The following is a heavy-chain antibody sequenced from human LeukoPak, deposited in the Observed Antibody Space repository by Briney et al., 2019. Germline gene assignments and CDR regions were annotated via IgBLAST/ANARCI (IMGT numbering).Heavy chain of an antibody. CDR3: TRDLTGHYSIDY. Sequence: GGSLRLSCAASGFTFSTYAIHWVRQAPGKGLEWVAFISNNGRNKDYADSVKGRFTISRDNSKNTLYLQVNSLRPDDTAVYYCTRDLTGHYSIDYWGQGTLVTVSS. V-gene: IGHV3-30*04. CDR1: GFTFSTYA. J-gene: IGHJ4*02. CDR2: ISNNGRNK. D-gene: IGHD3-22*01.